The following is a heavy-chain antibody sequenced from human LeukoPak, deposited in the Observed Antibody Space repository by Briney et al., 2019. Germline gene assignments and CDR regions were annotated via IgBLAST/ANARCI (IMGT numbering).Heavy chain of an antibody. CDR1: GYTFTGYY. J-gene: IGHJ3*02. D-gene: IGHD3-22*01. CDR3: ARGEVYYYDSSEDAFDI. V-gene: IGHV1-46*01. Sequence: ASVKVSCKASGYTFTGYYMHWVRQAPGQGLEWMGWINPNSGSTSYAQKFQGRVTMTRDMSTSTVYMELSSLRSEDTAVYYCARGEVYYYDSSEDAFDIWGQGTMVTVSS. CDR2: INPNSGST.